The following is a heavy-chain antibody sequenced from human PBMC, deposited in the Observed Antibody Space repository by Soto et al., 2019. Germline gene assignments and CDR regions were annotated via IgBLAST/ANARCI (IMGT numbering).Heavy chain of an antibody. J-gene: IGHJ3*01. Sequence: GASVKVSCKASGYTFTGYYMHWVRQAPGQGLEWMGWINPNSGGTNYAQKFQGRVTMTRDTSISTAYMELSRLRSDDTAVYYCARPYGGKIGDALDLWGQGTMVTVSS. V-gene: IGHV1-2*02. CDR2: INPNSGGT. CDR3: ARPYGGKIGDALDL. D-gene: IGHD2-15*01. CDR1: GYTFTGYY.